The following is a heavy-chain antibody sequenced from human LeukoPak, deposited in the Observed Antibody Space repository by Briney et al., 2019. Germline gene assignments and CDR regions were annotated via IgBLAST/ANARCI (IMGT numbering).Heavy chain of an antibody. CDR3: AKDASTYYYDSSGYSYFDY. J-gene: IGHJ4*02. V-gene: IGHV3-43D*04. D-gene: IGHD3-22*01. Sequence: GGSLRLSCAASGFTFGDYAMHWVRQAPGKGLEWVSLISWNGGSTYYADSVNGRFTISRDNSKNSLYLQMNSLRAEDTALYYCAKDASTYYYDSSGYSYFDYWGQGTLVTVSS. CDR1: GFTFGDYA. CDR2: ISWNGGST.